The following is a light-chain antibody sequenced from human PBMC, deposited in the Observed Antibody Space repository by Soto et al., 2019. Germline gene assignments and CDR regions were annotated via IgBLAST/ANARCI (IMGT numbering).Light chain of an antibody. CDR1: QSISKY. J-gene: IGKJ4*01. CDR2: NAS. CDR3: QQRTNWPPKLT. V-gene: IGKV3-11*01. Sequence: EIVLTQSPATLSVSPGETATVSCRASQSISKYMAWYQQKPGQTPRLLLYNASNRAAGIPARFSGSGSGTDFTLTIARLEPEDFAVYYCQQRTNWPPKLTFGGGTRVE.